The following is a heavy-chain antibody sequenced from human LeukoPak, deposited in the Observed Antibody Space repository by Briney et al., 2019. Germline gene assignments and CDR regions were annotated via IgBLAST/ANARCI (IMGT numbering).Heavy chain of an antibody. CDR1: GYTFTSYG. CDR3: ARFYRERGDYIDPFDY. Sequence: ASVKVSCKASGYTFTSYGISWVRQAPGQGLEWMGWNSAYNGNTNYAQKLQGRVTMTTDTSTSTAYMELRSLRSDDTAVYYCARFYRERGDYIDPFDYWGQGTLVTVSS. CDR2: NSAYNGNT. V-gene: IGHV1-18*01. J-gene: IGHJ4*02. D-gene: IGHD4-17*01.